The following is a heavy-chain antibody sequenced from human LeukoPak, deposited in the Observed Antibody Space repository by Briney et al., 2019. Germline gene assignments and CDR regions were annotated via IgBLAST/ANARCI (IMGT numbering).Heavy chain of an antibody. CDR3: ARGRRTAYYYYYMDV. CDR1: GFTFSSYW. J-gene: IGHJ6*03. Sequence: GGSLRLSCAASGFTFSSYWMSWVRQAPGKGLEWVANIKQDGSEKYYVDSVKGRFTISRDNAKNSLYLQMNSLRAEDTAVYYCARGRRTAYYYYYMDVWGKGTTVTVS. D-gene: IGHD2-2*01. CDR2: IKQDGSEK. V-gene: IGHV3-7*01.